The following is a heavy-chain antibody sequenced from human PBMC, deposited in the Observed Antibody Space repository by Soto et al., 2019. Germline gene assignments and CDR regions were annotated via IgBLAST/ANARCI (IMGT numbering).Heavy chain of an antibody. J-gene: IGHJ4*02. CDR1: GGTFSSYA. CDR3: AIGTIGYCSGGSCYSPDY. Sequence: QVQLVQSGAEVKKPGSSVKVSCKASGGTFSSYAISWVRQAPGQGLEWMGGIIPIFGTANYAQKFQGRVTITADKSTSTAYMELSSLRSEYTAVYYCAIGTIGYCSGGSCYSPDYWGQGTLVTVSS. D-gene: IGHD2-15*01. V-gene: IGHV1-69*06. CDR2: IIPIFGTA.